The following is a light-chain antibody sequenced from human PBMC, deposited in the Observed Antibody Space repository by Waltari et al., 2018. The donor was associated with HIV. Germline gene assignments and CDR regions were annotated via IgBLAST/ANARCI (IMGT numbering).Light chain of an antibody. Sequence: IQMTPYTSSVSATLGDTVTTTCRASQGISTWLAWYQQKPGKAPQPLIYGSCNLQRGDPSRFSSGGSGTDFTLTIRSLQPEDFATFFGQQTISFPRTFGHGTKLEI. V-gene: IGKV1-12*01. CDR1: QGISTW. J-gene: IGKJ2*01. CDR3: QQTISFPRT. CDR2: GSC.